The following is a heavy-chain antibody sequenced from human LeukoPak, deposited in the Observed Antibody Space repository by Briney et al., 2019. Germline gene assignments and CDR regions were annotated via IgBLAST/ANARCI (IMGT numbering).Heavy chain of an antibody. D-gene: IGHD2-21*02. CDR2: IYYSGST. J-gene: IGHJ5*02. CDR1: GGSISSGGYY. Sequence: PSETLSLTCTVSGGSISSGGYYWSWIRQHPGKGLEWIGYIYYSGSTYYNPSLKSRVTISVDTSKNQFSLKLSSVTAAGTAVYYCAREVAYCGGDCYNWFDPWGQGTLVTVSS. V-gene: IGHV4-31*03. CDR3: AREVAYCGGDCYNWFDP.